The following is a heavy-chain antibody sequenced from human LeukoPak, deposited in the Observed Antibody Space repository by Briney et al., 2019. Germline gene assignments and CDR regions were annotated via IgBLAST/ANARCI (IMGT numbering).Heavy chain of an antibody. CDR2: IYTSEST. CDR1: GVSISSGSYY. Sequence: SETLSFTCTVSGVSISSGSYYWTWIRQPAGKGLEWIGRIYTSESTNYNPSLRSRVTISLDTSNNQFSLNLHSVTAADTAVYYCTTQLGLLAGLDSWGQGTRVTVSS. J-gene: IGHJ4*02. V-gene: IGHV4-61*02. CDR3: TTQLGLLAGLDS. D-gene: IGHD6-19*01.